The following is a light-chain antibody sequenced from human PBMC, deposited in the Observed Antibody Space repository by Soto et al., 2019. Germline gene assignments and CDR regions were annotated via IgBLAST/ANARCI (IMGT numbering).Light chain of an antibody. CDR2: AAS. J-gene: IGKJ5*01. CDR3: QQYSEWPQIT. V-gene: IGKV3D-15*01. CDR1: ESVNSN. Sequence: EMVMTQSPATLSVSPGERATLSCRASESVNSNLAWYQQKPGQAPRLLVYAASTRAPGVPARFSGTGSGTDFRLTINSLQSEDFAIYYCQQYSEWPQITFGQGTRLEIK.